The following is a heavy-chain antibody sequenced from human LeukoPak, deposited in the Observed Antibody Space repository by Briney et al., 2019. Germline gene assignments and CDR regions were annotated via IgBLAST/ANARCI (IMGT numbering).Heavy chain of an antibody. Sequence: GGTLRPSCAASGFTFSSYGMGWVRQAPGKGLEWVSTISITDGDTYYADSVKGRFTISRDNSKNTLYLQMNSLRAEDTAVYYCAKDGLLWFHDWFDPWGQGTLVTVSS. J-gene: IGHJ5*02. CDR3: AKDGLLWFHDWFDP. CDR1: GFTFSSYG. D-gene: IGHD3-10*01. V-gene: IGHV3-23*01. CDR2: ISITDGDT.